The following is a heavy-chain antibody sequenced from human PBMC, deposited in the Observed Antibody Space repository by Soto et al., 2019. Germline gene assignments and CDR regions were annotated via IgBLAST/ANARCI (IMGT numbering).Heavy chain of an antibody. CDR3: AKDASRTVILLWFGELPFYYFDY. Sequence: GGSLRLSCAASGFTFSSYAMSWVRQAPGKGLELVSAISGSGGSTYYADSVKGRFTISRDNSKNTLYLQMNSLRAEDTAVYYCAKDASRTVILLWFGELPFYYFDYWGQGTLVTVSS. CDR2: ISGSGGST. CDR1: GFTFSSYA. V-gene: IGHV3-23*01. J-gene: IGHJ4*02. D-gene: IGHD3-10*01.